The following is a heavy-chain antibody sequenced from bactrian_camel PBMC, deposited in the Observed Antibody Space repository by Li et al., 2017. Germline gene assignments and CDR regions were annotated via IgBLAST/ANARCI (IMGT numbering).Heavy chain of an antibody. CDR1: GFTFSNNW. V-gene: IGHV3S25*01. Sequence: QLVESGGGSVQAGETLRLSCAASGFTFSNNWMNWVRQAPGKGLKWVSSITSSGGTTYYADSLKGRFTTSRDNAKNTAYLQMNNLKPEDTAMYYCGKDLAGVPELAAPILGQGTQVTVS. J-gene: IGHJ4*01. D-gene: IGHD7*01. CDR2: ITSSGGTT.